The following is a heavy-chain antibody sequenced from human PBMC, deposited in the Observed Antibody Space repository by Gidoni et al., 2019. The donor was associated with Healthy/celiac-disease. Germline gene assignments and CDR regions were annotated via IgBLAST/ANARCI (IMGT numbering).Heavy chain of an antibody. Sequence: QLQLQESGPGLVKPSETLSLTCTVSGGSISSSSYYWGWIRQPPGKGLEWIGSIYYSGSTYYTPSDKSRVTISVDTSKNQFSLKLSSVTAADTAVYYCEVRYYDSSGYYSMGDYYFDYWGQGTLVTVSS. CDR1: GGSISSSSYY. J-gene: IGHJ4*02. CDR3: EVRYYDSSGYYSMGDYYFDY. CDR2: IYYSGST. V-gene: IGHV4-39*01. D-gene: IGHD3-22*01.